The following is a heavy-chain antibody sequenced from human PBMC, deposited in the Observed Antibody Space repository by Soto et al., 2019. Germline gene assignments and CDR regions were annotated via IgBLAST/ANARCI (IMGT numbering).Heavy chain of an antibody. Sequence: EVQLVESGGGLVQPGRSLRLSCAASGFTFDDYAMHWVRQAPGKGLEWVSGISWNGGTIGYADSVKGRFTISRDNAKNSLYLRMTSLRTEDTALYYCAKDHYGDKGAHGMDVWGQGTTVTVSS. D-gene: IGHD4-17*01. CDR2: ISWNGGTI. CDR3: AKDHYGDKGAHGMDV. V-gene: IGHV3-9*01. J-gene: IGHJ6*02. CDR1: GFTFDDYA.